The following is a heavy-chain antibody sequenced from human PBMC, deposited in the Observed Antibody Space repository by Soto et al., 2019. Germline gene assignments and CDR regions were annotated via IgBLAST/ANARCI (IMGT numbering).Heavy chain of an antibody. CDR2: ISYSGST. CDR1: CGSISSGGYY. V-gene: IGHV4-31*03. Sequence: QVQLQESGPGLVKPSQPLSLTCTVSCGSISSGGYYWTWIRQHPGKGLECIGYISYSGSTYYTPALRSRVTISVNTSSNQFSLKLNSVTAADTAVYFCARGRGYNTNFDYWGQGTLVTVSS. D-gene: IGHD5-18*01. CDR3: ARGRGYNTNFDY. J-gene: IGHJ4*02.